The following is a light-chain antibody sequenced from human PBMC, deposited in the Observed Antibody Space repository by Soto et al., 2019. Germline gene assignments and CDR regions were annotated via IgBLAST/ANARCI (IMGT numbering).Light chain of an antibody. CDR1: QSVNSN. Sequence: ETVMTQSPATLSVSPGERATLSCRASQSVNSNLAWYQQKPGQAPRLLIYVASTRATGIPARFSGSGSGTEFPLTISSLQYEDFAVYYCQQYNNWPPGTFGQGTKVEIK. V-gene: IGKV3-15*01. CDR2: VAS. J-gene: IGKJ1*01. CDR3: QQYNNWPPGT.